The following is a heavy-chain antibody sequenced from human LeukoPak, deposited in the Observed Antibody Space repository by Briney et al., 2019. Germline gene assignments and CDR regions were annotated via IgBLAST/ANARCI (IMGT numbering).Heavy chain of an antibody. V-gene: IGHV3-74*01. Sequence: GGSLRLSCAASGFTFTTYWMHWVRQAPGKGLVWVSLIKGDGISTSYADSVKGRFTISRDNAKNTLYLQMNSVRTEDTAVYYCARATVSGGYDYYYYHGMDGWVQGTTVTVSS. CDR1: GFTFTTYW. J-gene: IGHJ6*02. CDR3: ARATVSGGYDYYYYHGMDG. D-gene: IGHD1-26*01. CDR2: IKGDGIST.